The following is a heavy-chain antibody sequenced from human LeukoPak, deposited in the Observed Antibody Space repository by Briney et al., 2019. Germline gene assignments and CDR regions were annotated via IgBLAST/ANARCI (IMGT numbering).Heavy chain of an antibody. Sequence: GGSLRLSCAASGFTFSSYSMNWVRQAPGKGLEWVSYISSSSSTIYYADSVKGRFTICRDNAKNSLYLQMNSLRAEDTAVYYCARAMWGYCSSTSCSCDYWGQGTLVTVSS. D-gene: IGHD2-2*01. CDR2: ISSSSSTI. CDR1: GFTFSSYS. CDR3: ARAMWGYCSSTSCSCDY. V-gene: IGHV3-48*01. J-gene: IGHJ4*02.